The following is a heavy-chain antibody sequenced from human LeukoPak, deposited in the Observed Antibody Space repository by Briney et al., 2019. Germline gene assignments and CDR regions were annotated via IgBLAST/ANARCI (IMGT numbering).Heavy chain of an antibody. V-gene: IGHV4-30-2*01. CDR3: ARGRRWKYYFDY. Sequence: SQTLSLTCAVSGGSISSGGYSWSWIRQPPGKGLEWIGEINHSGSTNYNPSLKSRVTISVDTSKNQFSLKLSSVTAADTAVYYCARGRRWKYYFDYWGQGTLVTVSS. J-gene: IGHJ4*02. CDR1: GGSISSGGYS. CDR2: INHSGST. D-gene: IGHD4-23*01.